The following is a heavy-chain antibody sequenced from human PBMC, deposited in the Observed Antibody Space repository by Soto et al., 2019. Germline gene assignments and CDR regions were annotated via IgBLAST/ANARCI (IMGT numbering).Heavy chain of an antibody. CDR1: GGSISSGDYY. Sequence: PSETLSLTCTVSGGSISSGDYYWSWIRQPPGKGLEWIGYIYYSGSTYYNPSLKSRVTISVDTSKNQFSLKLSSVTAADTAVYYCARSMLLYNSSWYGWFDPWGQGTLVTVSS. V-gene: IGHV4-30-4*01. J-gene: IGHJ5*02. CDR2: IYYSGST. D-gene: IGHD6-13*01. CDR3: ARSMLLYNSSWYGWFDP.